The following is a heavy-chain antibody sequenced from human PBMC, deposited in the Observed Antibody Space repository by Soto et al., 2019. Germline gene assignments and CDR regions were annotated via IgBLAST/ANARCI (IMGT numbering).Heavy chain of an antibody. J-gene: IGHJ4*02. CDR3: ARLSSVGATTVDY. Sequence: LSLTCTVSGGSISSYYWSWIRQPPGKGLEWIGYIYYSGSTNYNPSLKSRVTISVDTSKNQFSLKLSSVTAADTAVYYCARLSSVGATTVDYWGQGTLVTVSS. CDR1: GGSISSYY. CDR2: IYYSGST. D-gene: IGHD1-26*01. V-gene: IGHV4-59*01.